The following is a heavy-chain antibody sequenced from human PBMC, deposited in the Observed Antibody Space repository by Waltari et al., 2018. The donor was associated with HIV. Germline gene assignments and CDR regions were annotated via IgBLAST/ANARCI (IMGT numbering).Heavy chain of an antibody. D-gene: IGHD1-1*01. V-gene: IGHV6-1*01. CDR3: VRDWWKDAYYYSGMDV. Sequence: QVQLQQSGPGLVKPSPTLSPTCAISGDSVASNSAAWNWIRQSPSRGLEWLGRTYYRSKWYNDYAVSVKGRITINPDTSKNQFSLQLNSVTPEDTAVYYCVRDWWKDAYYYSGMDVWGQGTTVTVSS. CDR1: GDSVASNSAA. CDR2: TYYRSKWYN. J-gene: IGHJ6*02.